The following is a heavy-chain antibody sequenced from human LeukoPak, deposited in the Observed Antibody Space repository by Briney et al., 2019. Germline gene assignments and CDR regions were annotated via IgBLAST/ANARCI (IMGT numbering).Heavy chain of an antibody. CDR3: ANSFSVAGMNYALDV. CDR2: INSKSTTI. CDR1: GFTFDDHT. V-gene: IGHV3-9*01. D-gene: IGHD6-19*01. Sequence: LRLSCAAPGFTFDDHTMHWVRQAPGKGLEWVSGINSKSTTIGYADSVKGRFTISRDNAKKSLYLHMNRLRPEDTALYFCANSFSVAGMNYALDVWGQGTTVTVAS. J-gene: IGHJ6*02.